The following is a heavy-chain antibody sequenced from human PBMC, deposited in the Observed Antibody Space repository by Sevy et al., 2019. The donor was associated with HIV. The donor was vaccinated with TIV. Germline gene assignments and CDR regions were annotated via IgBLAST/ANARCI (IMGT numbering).Heavy chain of an antibody. J-gene: IGHJ4*02. CDR1: GGSISSGSYY. CDR2: LYYGGST. D-gene: IGHD6-19*01. V-gene: IGHV4-39*01. Sequence: SETLSLTCTVSGGSISSGSYYWGWIRQPPGKGLEWIGCLYYGGSTYSNPSLKSRVTMSVDTSRNQFSLTLSSVTAADTAVYYCVRRLPHSLGWSFDYWGQGTLVTVSS. CDR3: VRRLPHSLGWSFDY.